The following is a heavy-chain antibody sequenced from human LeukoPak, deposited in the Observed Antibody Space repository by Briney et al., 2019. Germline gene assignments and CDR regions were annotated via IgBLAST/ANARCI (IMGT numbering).Heavy chain of an antibody. CDR1: GYSISSGYY. Sequence: SETLSLTCAVSGYSISSGYYWGWIRQPPGKGLEWIGSIYHSGSTYYNPSLKSRVTISVDTSKNQFSLKLSSVTAADTAVYYGARRLYSSSYWYFDLWGRGTLVTVSS. CDR3: ARRLYSSSYWYFDL. D-gene: IGHD6-6*01. V-gene: IGHV4-38-2*01. J-gene: IGHJ2*01. CDR2: IYHSGST.